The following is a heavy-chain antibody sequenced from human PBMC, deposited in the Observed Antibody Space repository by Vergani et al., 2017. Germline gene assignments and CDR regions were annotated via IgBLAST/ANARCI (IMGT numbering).Heavy chain of an antibody. Sequence: QVQLVESGGGVVQPGRSLRLSCAASGFTFSSYGMHWVRQAPGKGLEWVAFIRYDGSNKYYADSVKGRFTISRDNSKNTLYLQMNSLRAEDTAVYYCAKGVEAYCGGDCYSPFDYWGQGTLVTVSS. D-gene: IGHD2-21*02. CDR2: IRYDGSNK. CDR3: AKGVEAYCGGDCYSPFDY. CDR1: GFTFSSYG. V-gene: IGHV3-30*02. J-gene: IGHJ4*02.